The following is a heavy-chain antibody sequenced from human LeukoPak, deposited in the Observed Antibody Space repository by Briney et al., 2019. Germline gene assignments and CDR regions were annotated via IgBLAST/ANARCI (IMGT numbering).Heavy chain of an antibody. CDR3: ARGTTVTTYADH. D-gene: IGHD4-17*01. J-gene: IGHJ4*02. CDR2: ISYSGTT. CDR1: GGSISSYH. Sequence: PSETLSLTCTVSGGSISSYHWSWIRQPPGKGLEWIGYISYSGTTTYNPSLESRVTMSVDTSKKQFSLKLISVTAADTAVYSCARGTTVTTYADHWGQGTLVTVSS. V-gene: IGHV4-59*01.